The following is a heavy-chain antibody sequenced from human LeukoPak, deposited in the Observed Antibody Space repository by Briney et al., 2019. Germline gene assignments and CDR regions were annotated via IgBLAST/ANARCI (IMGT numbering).Heavy chain of an antibody. CDR1: GFTFDNFA. CDR2: ITWNSRVK. CDR3: AKDGAMAAAGYYSDY. V-gene: IGHV3-9*01. D-gene: IGHD6-13*01. J-gene: IGHJ4*02. Sequence: GGSLRLSCAASGFTFDNFAMHWVRQAPGKGLEWVSGITWNSRVKTYTPSVKGRFTISRDNAKNSLDLQMSSLRTEDTAVYYCAKDGAMAAAGYYSDYWGQGTPVTVSS.